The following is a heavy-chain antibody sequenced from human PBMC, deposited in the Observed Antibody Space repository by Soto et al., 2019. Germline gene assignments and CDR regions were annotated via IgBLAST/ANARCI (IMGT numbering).Heavy chain of an antibody. J-gene: IGHJ4*02. CDR1: GGSISSSSSY. D-gene: IGHD6-13*01. V-gene: IGHV4-39*01. Sequence: SSETLSLTCTVSGGSISSSSSYWGWIRQPPGKGLEWVGSIYYLGNTYYNPSLGSRVSISVDTSKNQFTLKLTSVTVADTAVYYCATSYGNAWYTYWGQGTQVTVSS. CDR2: IYYLGNT. CDR3: ATSYGNAWYTY.